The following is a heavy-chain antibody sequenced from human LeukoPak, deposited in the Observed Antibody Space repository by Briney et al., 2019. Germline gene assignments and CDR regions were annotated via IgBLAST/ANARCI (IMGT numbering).Heavy chain of an antibody. D-gene: IGHD3-9*01. CDR2: IKSKTDGGTT. J-gene: IGHJ6*02. CDR1: GFTFSNAW. Sequence: GGSLRLSCAVSGFTFSNAWMSWVRQAPGKGLEWVGRIKSKTDGGTTDYAAPVKGRFTISRDDSKNTLYLQMNSLKTEDTAVYYCTTVDPYYYYYYGMDVWGQGTTVTVTS. V-gene: IGHV3-15*01. CDR3: TTVDPYYYYYYGMDV.